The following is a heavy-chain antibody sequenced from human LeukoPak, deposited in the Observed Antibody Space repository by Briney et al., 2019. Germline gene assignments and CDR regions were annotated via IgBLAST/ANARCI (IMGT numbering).Heavy chain of an antibody. D-gene: IGHD6-13*01. J-gene: IGHJ4*02. CDR2: ISAYNGNT. CDR1: GYTFTSYG. CDR3: ARYPLSYSGNWHYYFDY. Sequence: GASVKVSCKVSGYTFTSYGISWVRQAPGQGLEWMGWISAYNGNTNYAQYLQDRVFMNTDTSTSTAYMELRSLRSDDTAVYYCARYPLSYSGNWHYYFDYWGQGTLVTVSS. V-gene: IGHV1-18*04.